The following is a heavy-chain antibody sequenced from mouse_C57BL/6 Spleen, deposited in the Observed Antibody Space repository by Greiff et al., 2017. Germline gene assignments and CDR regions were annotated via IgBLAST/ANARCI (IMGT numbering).Heavy chain of an antibody. CDR3: ARGGDGYSGYFDY. CDR2: IDPSDSET. J-gene: IGHJ2*01. CDR1: GYTFTSYW. D-gene: IGHD2-3*01. V-gene: IGHV1-52*01. Sequence: QVQLQQPGAELVRPGSSVKLSCKASGYTFTSYWMHWVKQRPIQGLEWIGNIDPSDSETHYNQKFKDKATLTVDKSSSTASMQRSSLTSEDSAVYYCARGGDGYSGYFDYWGQGTTLTVSA.